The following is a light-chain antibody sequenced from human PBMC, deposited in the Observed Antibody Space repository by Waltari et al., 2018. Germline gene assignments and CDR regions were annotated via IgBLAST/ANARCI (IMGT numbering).Light chain of an antibody. V-gene: IGKV3-20*01. CDR1: QSGSRSR. CDR2: AAS. Sequence: FLTQAPDTLSLSPGERATLSCRASQSGSRSRLAWYQHKPGQAHRLLMYAASTRATGIPDRFSGSGSGTDVSLSISRVEPEDCAVYYCQQYSSSVMYTFGQGTKLEIK. J-gene: IGKJ2*01. CDR3: QQYSSSVMYT.